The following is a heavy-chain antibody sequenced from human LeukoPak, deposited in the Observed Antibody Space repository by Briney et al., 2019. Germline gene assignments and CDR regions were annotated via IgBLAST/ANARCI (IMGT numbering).Heavy chain of an antibody. CDR1: GFTFSSYS. V-gene: IGHV3-21*04. D-gene: IGHD2-2*01. CDR3: ARAWSRYCSSTSCYAGDY. CDR2: ISSSGNYI. J-gene: IGHJ4*02. Sequence: NPGGSLRLSCAASGFTFSSYSMNWVRLAPGKGLQWVSSISSSGNYIFYADSVKGRFTISRDNAKNSLYLQMNSLRAEDTAVYYCARAWSRYCSSTSCYAGDYWGQGTLVTVSS.